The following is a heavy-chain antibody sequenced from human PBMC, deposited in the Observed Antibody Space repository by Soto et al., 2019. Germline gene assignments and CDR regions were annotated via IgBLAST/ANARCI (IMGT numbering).Heavy chain of an antibody. CDR1: GYSFTSYW. V-gene: IGHV5-51*01. CDR3: ARLRRGSSSGLVGALSNWFDP. CDR2: IYPGDSDT. J-gene: IGHJ5*02. Sequence: PGESLKISCKGSGYSFTSYWIGWVRQMPGKGLEWMGIIYPGDSDTRYSPSFQGQVTISADKSISTAYLQWSSLKASDTAMYYCARLRRGSSSGLVGALSNWFDPWGQGTLVTVSS. D-gene: IGHD6-6*01.